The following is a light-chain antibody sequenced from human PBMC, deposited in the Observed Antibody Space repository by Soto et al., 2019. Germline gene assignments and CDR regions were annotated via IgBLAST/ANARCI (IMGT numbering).Light chain of an antibody. CDR1: QSVSSY. CDR3: QQRSNWLT. Sequence: IVMTQSPATLSVSPGERSTLSCRASQSVSSYLAWYQQKPGQAPRLLIYDASNRATGIPARFSGSGSGTDFTLTISSLEPEDFAVYYCQQRSNWLTFGGGTKGDIK. V-gene: IGKV3-11*01. J-gene: IGKJ4*01. CDR2: DAS.